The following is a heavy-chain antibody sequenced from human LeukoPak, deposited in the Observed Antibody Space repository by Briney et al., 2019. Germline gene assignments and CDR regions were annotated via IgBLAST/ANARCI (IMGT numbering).Heavy chain of an antibody. CDR3: AGRHDYGDYYCYGMDV. V-gene: IGHV4-59*08. Sequence: MASETLSLTCTVSGGSISSYYWSWIRQPPGKGLEWIGYIYYSGSTNYNPSLKSRVTISVDTSKNQFSLKLSSVTAADTAVYYCAGRHDYGDYYCYGMDVWGQGTTVTVSS. CDR2: IYYSGST. D-gene: IGHD4-17*01. J-gene: IGHJ6*02. CDR1: GGSISSYY.